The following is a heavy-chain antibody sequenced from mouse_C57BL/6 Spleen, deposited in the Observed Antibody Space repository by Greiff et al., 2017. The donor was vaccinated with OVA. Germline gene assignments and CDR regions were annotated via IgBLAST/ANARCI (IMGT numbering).Heavy chain of an antibody. CDR1: GYTFTSYT. CDR2: INPSSGYT. CDR3: ASCYGPYYFDY. D-gene: IGHD1-1*02. Sequence: QVQLQQSGAELARPGASVKMSCKASGYTFTSYTMHWVKQRPGQGLELIGYINPSSGYTKYNQKFKDKATLTADKSSSTAYMQLSSLTSEDSAVYYCASCYGPYYFDYWGQGTTLTVSS. V-gene: IGHV1-4*01. J-gene: IGHJ2*01.